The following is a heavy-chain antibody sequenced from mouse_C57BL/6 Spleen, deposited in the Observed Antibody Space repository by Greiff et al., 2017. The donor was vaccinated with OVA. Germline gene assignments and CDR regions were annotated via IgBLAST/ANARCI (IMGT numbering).Heavy chain of an antibody. CDR2: INSDGSAI. J-gene: IGHJ2*01. Sequence: VQLVETGGGLVQPGGSRGLSCEGSGFTFSGFWMSWVRQTPGKTLEWIGDINSDGSAINYAPSIKDRFTIFRDNDKSTLYLQMSNVRSEDTATYFCMRVYYGYALDYWGQGTTLTVSS. D-gene: IGHD2-2*01. V-gene: IGHV11-2*01. CDR3: MRVYYGYALDY. CDR1: GFTFSGFW.